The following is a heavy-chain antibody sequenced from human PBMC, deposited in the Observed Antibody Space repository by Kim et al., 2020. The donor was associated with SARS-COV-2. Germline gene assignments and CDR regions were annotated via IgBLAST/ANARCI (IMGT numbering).Heavy chain of an antibody. CDR2: ISGSGGST. CDR3: AKVRHDSSGYYEAFDY. D-gene: IGHD3-22*01. CDR1: GFTFSSYA. Sequence: GGSLRLSCAASGFTFSSYAMSWVRQAPGKGLEWVSAISGSGGSTYYADSVKGRFTISRDNSKNTLYLQMNSLRAEDTAVYYCAKVRHDSSGYYEAFDYWGQGTLVTVSS. V-gene: IGHV3-23*01. J-gene: IGHJ4*02.